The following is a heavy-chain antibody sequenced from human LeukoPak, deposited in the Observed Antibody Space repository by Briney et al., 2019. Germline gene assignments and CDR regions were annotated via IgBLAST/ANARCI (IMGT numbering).Heavy chain of an antibody. V-gene: IGHV3-30*02. CDR3: ARAGGSSWYNPFDY. J-gene: IGHJ4*02. Sequence: PGGSLRLSCAASGFTFSSYGMHWVRQAPGKGLEWVAFIKYDGSDKYYADSVKGRFTISRDNSKNTLYLQMNSLRAEDTAVYYCARAGGSSWYNPFDYWGQGTLVTVSS. CDR1: GFTFSSYG. D-gene: IGHD6-13*01. CDR2: IKYDGSDK.